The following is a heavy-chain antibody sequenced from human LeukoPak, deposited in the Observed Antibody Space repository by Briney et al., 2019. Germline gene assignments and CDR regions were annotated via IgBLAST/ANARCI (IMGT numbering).Heavy chain of an antibody. CDR1: GFTVSSSY. J-gene: IGHJ4*02. Sequence: GGSLRLSCAVSGFTVSSSYLSWVRQAPGKGLEWVSVINSGGTTYYADPVKGRFIISRDNSKNTLYLQMNSLRAEDTAVYYCARLAVAYFDYWAREPWSPSPQ. CDR2: INSGGTT. V-gene: IGHV3-66*04. D-gene: IGHD6-19*01. CDR3: ARLAVAYFDY.